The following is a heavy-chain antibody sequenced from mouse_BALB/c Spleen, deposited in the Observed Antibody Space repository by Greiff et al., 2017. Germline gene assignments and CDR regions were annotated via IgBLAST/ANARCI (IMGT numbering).Heavy chain of an antibody. J-gene: IGHJ4*01. CDR1: GYTFTSYV. Sequence: EVQLQESGPELVKPGASVKMSCKASGYTFTSYVMHWVKQKPGQGLEWIGYINPYNDGTKYNEKFKGKATLTSDKSSSTAYMELSSLTSEDSAVYYCAGEVSYYAMDYWGQGTSVTVSS. CDR2: INPYNDGT. V-gene: IGHV1-14*01. CDR3: AGEVSYYAMDY.